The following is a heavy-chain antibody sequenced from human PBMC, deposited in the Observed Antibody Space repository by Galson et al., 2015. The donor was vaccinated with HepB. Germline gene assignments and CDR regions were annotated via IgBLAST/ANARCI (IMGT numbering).Heavy chain of an antibody. Sequence: APGKGLEWISYISSSSSPIYYSDSVKGRFTISRDNAKNSLSLQMNTLRVEDTGIYYCARDWGRQSFFDYWGQGTLVTVSS. CDR2: ISSSSSPI. D-gene: IGHD3-16*01. CDR3: ARDWGRQSFFDY. J-gene: IGHJ4*02. V-gene: IGHV3-48*03.